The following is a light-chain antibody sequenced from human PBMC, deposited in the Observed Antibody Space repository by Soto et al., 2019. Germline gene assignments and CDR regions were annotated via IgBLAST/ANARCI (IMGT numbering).Light chain of an antibody. CDR1: PSVTNY. CDR2: GAF. Sequence: EIVLTQSPATLSLSPGERATLSCRASPSVTNYLAWYQQKPGQAPRLVIYGAFNRATGIPARFSGSGSGTDFTLTISSLEPEDFAVYYGQQRNIWPPVTFGQGTRLEIK. V-gene: IGKV3-11*01. J-gene: IGKJ5*01. CDR3: QQRNIWPPVT.